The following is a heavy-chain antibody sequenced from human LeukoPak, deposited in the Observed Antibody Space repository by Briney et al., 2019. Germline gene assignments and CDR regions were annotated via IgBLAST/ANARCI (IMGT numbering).Heavy chain of an antibody. CDR2: INPNSGGT. CDR3: ARVSTTYYYDSSGYYPYYFDY. V-gene: IGHV1-2*02. Sequence: ASVKVSCKASGYTFTGYYMHWVRQAPGQGLEWMGWINPNSGGTNYAQKFQGRVTMTRDTSISTAYMELSGLRSDDTAVYYCARVSTTYYYDSSGYYPYYFDYWGQGTLVTVSS. D-gene: IGHD3-22*01. J-gene: IGHJ4*02. CDR1: GYTFTGYY.